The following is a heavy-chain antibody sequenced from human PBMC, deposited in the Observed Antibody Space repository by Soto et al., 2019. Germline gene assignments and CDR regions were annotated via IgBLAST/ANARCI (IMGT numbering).Heavy chain of an antibody. Sequence: ASVKVSCKASGYTFTGYYMHWVRQAPGQGLEWMGWINPNSGGTNYAQKFQGRVTMTRDTSISTAYMELSRLRSDDTAVYYCASSRIADRPAQSYYYYYGMDVWGQGTTVTVYS. CDR2: INPNSGGT. D-gene: IGHD6-6*01. CDR3: ASSRIADRPAQSYYYYYGMDV. V-gene: IGHV1-2*02. CDR1: GYTFTGYY. J-gene: IGHJ6*02.